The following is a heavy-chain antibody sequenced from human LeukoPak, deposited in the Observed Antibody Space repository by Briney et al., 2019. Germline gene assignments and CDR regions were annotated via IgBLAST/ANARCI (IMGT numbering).Heavy chain of an antibody. D-gene: IGHD3-10*01. CDR2: MNPNSGNT. V-gene: IGHV1-8*01. Sequence: ASVKVSCKASGYTFTNYDINWVRQASGQGLGWMGWMNPNSGNTGYAQKFQGRVTMTRNTSIDTAYMELSSLISEDTAVYYCARVSPYYFDSGSLYNDRYNWFDPWGQGTLVTVSS. CDR1: GYTFTNYD. J-gene: IGHJ5*02. CDR3: ARVSPYYFDSGSLYNDRYNWFDP.